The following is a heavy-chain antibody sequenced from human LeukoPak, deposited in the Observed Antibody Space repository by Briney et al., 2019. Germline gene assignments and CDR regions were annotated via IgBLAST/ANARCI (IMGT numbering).Heavy chain of an antibody. CDR3: ARYREMATTHCFDY. V-gene: IGHV5-51*01. Sequence: KISCKGSGYGFSNYWIGWVRQLPGKGLEWMGIIYPGDSDTRYSPSFQGHVTISADKSVSTAYLQWNSLKASDTAMYYCARYREMATTHCFDYWGQGALVTVSS. CDR1: GYGFSNYW. D-gene: IGHD5-24*01. J-gene: IGHJ4*02. CDR2: IYPGDSDT.